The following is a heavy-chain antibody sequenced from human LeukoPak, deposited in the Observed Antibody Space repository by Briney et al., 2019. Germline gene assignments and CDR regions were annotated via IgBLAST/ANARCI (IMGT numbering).Heavy chain of an antibody. J-gene: IGHJ4*02. CDR2: INQGGSEK. V-gene: IGHV3-7*01. Sequence: PGGSLRLSCAASGFTFSNYWMSWVRQAPGKGLEWVADINQGGSEKNYVVSVKGRFTISRDNAKNSLSLQMNSLRADDTAVCYCARDDSSGWYYFEYLGQGTLVTVSS. CDR3: ARDDSSGWYYFEY. D-gene: IGHD6-19*01. CDR1: GFTFSNYW.